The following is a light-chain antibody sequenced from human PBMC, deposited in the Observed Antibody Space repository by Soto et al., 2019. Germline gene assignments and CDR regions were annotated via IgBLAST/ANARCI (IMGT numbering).Light chain of an antibody. J-gene: IGLJ1*01. CDR2: DVS. CDR1: SSDVGGYNY. CDR3: CSYAGTSTYV. V-gene: IGLV2-11*01. Sequence: QSVLTQPRSVSGSPGQSVTISCTGTSSDVGGYNYVSWYQHHPGKAPKLMIYDVSQRPSGVPDRFSGSKSGNTASLTISGLQAEDEADYYCCSYAGTSTYVFGTGTKVTVL.